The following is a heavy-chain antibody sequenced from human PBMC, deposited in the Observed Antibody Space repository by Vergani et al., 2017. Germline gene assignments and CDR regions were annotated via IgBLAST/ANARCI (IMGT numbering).Heavy chain of an antibody. CDR2: IYYSGST. V-gene: IGHV4-59*06. J-gene: IGHJ5*02. CDR3: ARDVRYCSSTSCLGKFDP. CDR1: GGSISSYY. D-gene: IGHD2-2*01. Sequence: QVQLQESGPGLVKPSETLSLTCTVSGGSISSYYWSWIRQHPGKGLEWIGYIYYSGSTYYNPSLKSRVTISVDTSKNQFSLKLSSVTAADTAVYYCARDVRYCSSTSCLGKFDPWGQGTLVTVSS.